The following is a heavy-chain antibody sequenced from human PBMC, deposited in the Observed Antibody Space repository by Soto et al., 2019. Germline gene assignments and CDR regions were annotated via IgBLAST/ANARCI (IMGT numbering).Heavy chain of an antibody. D-gene: IGHD2-8*01. CDR3: AFVDYCTNGVCYGWFDP. CDR2: IIPIFGTA. Sequence: GASVKVSCKASGGTFSSYAISWVRQAPGQGLEWMGGIIPIFGTANYAQKFQGRVTITADESTSTAYMELSSLRSEDTAVYYRAFVDYCTNGVCYGWFDPWGQGTLVTVSS. CDR1: GGTFSSYA. V-gene: IGHV1-69*13. J-gene: IGHJ5*02.